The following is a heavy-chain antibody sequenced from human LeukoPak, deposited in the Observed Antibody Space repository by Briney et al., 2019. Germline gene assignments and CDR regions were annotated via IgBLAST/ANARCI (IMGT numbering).Heavy chain of an antibody. V-gene: IGHV4-34*01. Sequence: KPSETLSLTCAVYGGSFSGYYWSWIRQPPGKGLEWIGEINHSGSTNYNPSLKSRVTISVDTSKNQFSLKLSSVTAADTAVYYCARQAFDFWSGYTPSYFDYWGQGTLVTVSS. D-gene: IGHD3-3*01. J-gene: IGHJ4*02. CDR3: ARQAFDFWSGYTPSYFDY. CDR2: INHSGST. CDR1: GGSFSGYY.